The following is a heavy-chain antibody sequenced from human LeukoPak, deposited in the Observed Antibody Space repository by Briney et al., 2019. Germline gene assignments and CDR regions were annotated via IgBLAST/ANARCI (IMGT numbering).Heavy chain of an antibody. CDR2: ISGSGGST. V-gene: IGHV3-23*01. CDR3: AKDELAAAEQY. J-gene: IGHJ4*02. Sequence: GGSLRLSCAASGFTFSSYAMSWVRQASGKGLEWVSAISGSGGSTYYADSVKGRFTISRDNSKDTLYLQMNSLRAEDTAVYYCAKDELAAAEQYWGQGTLVTVSS. D-gene: IGHD6-13*01. CDR1: GFTFSSYA.